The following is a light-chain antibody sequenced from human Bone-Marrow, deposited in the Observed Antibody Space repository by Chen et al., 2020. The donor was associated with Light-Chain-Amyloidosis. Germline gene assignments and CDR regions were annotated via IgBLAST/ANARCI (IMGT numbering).Light chain of an antibody. J-gene: IGLJ3*02. V-gene: IGLV2-14*01. CDR3: SSYTSSSTYWV. CDR2: DVS. Sequence: QSALTQPASVSGSPGQSITISCTGTSSDVGGYNYVSWYQQHPGKAPKLMIYDVSNRPSGGSTRFSGSNSGNTASLTISGLQAEDEADYYCSSYTSSSTYWVFGGGTKLTVL. CDR1: SSDVGGYNY.